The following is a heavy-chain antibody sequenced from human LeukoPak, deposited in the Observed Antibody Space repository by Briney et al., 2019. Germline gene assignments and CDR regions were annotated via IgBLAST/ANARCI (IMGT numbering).Heavy chain of an antibody. CDR3: ARDRVIMVRGAKSLFGY. CDR1: GFTFSSYW. D-gene: IGHD3-10*01. Sequence: GGSLRLSCAASGFTFSSYWMHWVRQAPGKGLVWVSRINTDGSSTSYADSVKGRFTISRDNAKNTLYLQMASLRAEDTAVYFCARDRVIMVRGAKSLFGYWGQGTLVTVSS. J-gene: IGHJ4*02. V-gene: IGHV3-74*01. CDR2: INTDGSST.